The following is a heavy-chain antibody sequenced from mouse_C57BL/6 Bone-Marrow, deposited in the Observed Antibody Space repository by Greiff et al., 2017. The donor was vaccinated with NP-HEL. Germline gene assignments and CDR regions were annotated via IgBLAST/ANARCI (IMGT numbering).Heavy chain of an antibody. CDR2: INPYNGGT. CDR1: GYTFTDYY. V-gene: IGHV1-19*01. Sequence: VQLTESGPVLVKPGASVKMSCKASGYTFTDYYMNWVKQSHGKSLEWIGVINPYNGGTSYNQKFKGKATLTVDKSSSTAYMELNSLTSEDSAVYYCASLDSSGSFAYWGQGTLVTVSA. CDR3: ASLDSSGSFAY. J-gene: IGHJ3*01. D-gene: IGHD3-2*02.